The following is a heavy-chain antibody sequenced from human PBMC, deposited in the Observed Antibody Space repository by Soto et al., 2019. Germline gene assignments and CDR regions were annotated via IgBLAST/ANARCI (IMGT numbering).Heavy chain of an antibody. Sequence: LRLSCAVSGFTFISYGMHGVRQAPGKGLEWVALIPYDGAVKFYGDSVKGRFTISRDNPRNTLYLQMNSLRAEDTAVYYCAAHTGKQWDHFEYWGLGSPVTVSS. V-gene: IGHV3-30*02. D-gene: IGHD1-26*01. CDR1: GFTFISYG. CDR2: IPYDGAVK. CDR3: AAHTGKQWDHFEY. J-gene: IGHJ4*02.